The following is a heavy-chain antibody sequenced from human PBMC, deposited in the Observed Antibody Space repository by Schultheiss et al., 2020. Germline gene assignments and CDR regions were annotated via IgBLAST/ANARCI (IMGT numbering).Heavy chain of an antibody. J-gene: IGHJ5*02. V-gene: IGHV1-2*02. CDR2: INPNGEGT. D-gene: IGHD1-26*01. CDR1: GYTFTGYY. Sequence: ASVKVSCKASGYTFTGYYMHWVRQAPGQGLEWMGWINPNGEGTNYAQKFQGRVTMTTDTSTSTAYMELRGLRSDDTAVYYCARDGRIVGAFDPWGQGTLVTVSS. CDR3: ARDGRIVGAFDP.